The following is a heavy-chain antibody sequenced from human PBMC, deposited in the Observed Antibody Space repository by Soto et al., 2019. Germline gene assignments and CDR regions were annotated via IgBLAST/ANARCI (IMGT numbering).Heavy chain of an antibody. Sequence: SETLSLTCAVSGYSISSGYYWGWIRQPPGKGLEWIGSIYHSGSTYYNPSLKSRVTISVVTSKNQFPLKLSSVTAADTAVYYCAREQLGPNDYYYYYGMDVWGQGTTVTVSS. V-gene: IGHV4-38-2*01. CDR2: IYHSGST. J-gene: IGHJ6*02. CDR1: GYSISSGYY. CDR3: AREQLGPNDYYYYYGMDV. D-gene: IGHD6-6*01.